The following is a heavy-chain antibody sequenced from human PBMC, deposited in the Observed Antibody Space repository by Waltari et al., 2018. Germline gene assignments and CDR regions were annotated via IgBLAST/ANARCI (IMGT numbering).Heavy chain of an antibody. V-gene: IGHV1-46*03. J-gene: IGHJ4*02. D-gene: IGHD3-10*01. CDR2: INPSGGST. Sequence: QVQLVQSGAEVKKPGASVKVSCKASGYPFTSYYMHWVRPPPGQWLEWMGIINPSGGSTSYAQKFQVRVTMTRDTSTSTVYMELSSLRSEDTAVYYCARDLDMVRGVIILDYWGQGTLVTVSS. CDR1: GYPFTSYY. CDR3: ARDLDMVRGVIILDY.